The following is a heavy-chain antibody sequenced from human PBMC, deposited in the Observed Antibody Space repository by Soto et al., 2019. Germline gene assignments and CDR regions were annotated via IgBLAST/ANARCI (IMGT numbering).Heavy chain of an antibody. CDR1: GSTFTAYY. D-gene: IGHD3-10*01. J-gene: IGHJ6*02. Sequence: QVQLVQSGAEVKEPGDSVRVSCEASGSTFTAYYIHWVRQAPGQGLEWMGWINTKFGDTTYAQDFQGRVSMTRDMSISTVYMELSRLTSGDTAIYYCARNMDYYSGPGSGNGHGFLGQGTTVTVFS. CDR2: INTKFGDT. CDR3: ARNMDYYSGPGSGNGHGF. V-gene: IGHV1-2*02.